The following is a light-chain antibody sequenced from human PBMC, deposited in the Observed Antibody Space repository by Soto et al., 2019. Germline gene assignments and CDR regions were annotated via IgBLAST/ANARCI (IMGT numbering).Light chain of an antibody. CDR1: QSISSW. J-gene: IGKJ1*01. CDR2: KAS. CDR3: QQYDNASWT. Sequence: DLQMTQSPSTMSASVGDRVIITCRASQSISSWLAWYQQKPGKAPNLLIYKASTLKSGVPSRFSGSGSGTEFTLTISSLQPDDFATYYCQQYDNASWTFGQGTKVEIK. V-gene: IGKV1-5*03.